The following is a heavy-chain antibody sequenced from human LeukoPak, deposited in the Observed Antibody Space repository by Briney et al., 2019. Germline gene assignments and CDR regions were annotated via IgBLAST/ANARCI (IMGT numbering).Heavy chain of an antibody. J-gene: IGHJ4*02. CDR1: GFSFSDYT. V-gene: IGHV3-21*01. CDR3: AKGPRIITIFGVVMSYYFDY. Sequence: MTGGSLRLSCAASGFSFSDYTMNWVRRAPGKGLEFVSGISSTGSYIYYADSVKGRFTISRDNAKNALYLQMNSLSADDTAVYYCAKGPRIITIFGVVMSYYFDYWGQGTLVTVSS. D-gene: IGHD3-3*01. CDR2: ISSTGSYI.